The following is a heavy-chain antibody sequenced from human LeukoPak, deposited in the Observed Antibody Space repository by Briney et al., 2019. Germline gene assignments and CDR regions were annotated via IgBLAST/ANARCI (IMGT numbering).Heavy chain of an antibody. D-gene: IGHD5-18*01. V-gene: IGHV3-9*01. Sequence: GASLRLSCAASGFTFDDYAMHWVRQAPGKGLEWVSDIIWNGGRTGYADSVKGRFTISRDNAKNSLYLQMNNLRPEDTALYYCAKASGYSFGRFDYWGQGTLVTVSS. CDR2: IIWNGGRT. CDR1: GFTFDDYA. CDR3: AKASGYSFGRFDY. J-gene: IGHJ4*02.